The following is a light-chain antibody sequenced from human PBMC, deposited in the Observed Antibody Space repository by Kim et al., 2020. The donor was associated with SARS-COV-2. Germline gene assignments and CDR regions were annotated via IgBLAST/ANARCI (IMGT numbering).Light chain of an antibody. CDR1: KLGDKY. CDR3: QAWDSSGLYV. V-gene: IGLV3-1*01. J-gene: IGLJ1*01. CDR2: QDS. Sequence: VSPGQTASITCSGDKLGDKYACWYQQKPGQSPVLVIYQDSKRPSGIPERFSGSNSGNTATLTISGTQAMDEADYYCQAWDSSGLYVFGTGTKVTVL.